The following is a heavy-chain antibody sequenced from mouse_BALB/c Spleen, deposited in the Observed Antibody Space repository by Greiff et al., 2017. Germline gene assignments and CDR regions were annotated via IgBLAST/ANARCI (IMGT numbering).Heavy chain of an antibody. CDR3: ARRRGTAWYFDV. CDR1: GYTFTDYE. V-gene: IGHV1-15*01. Sequence: VQLQQSGAELVRPGASVTLSCKASGYTFTDYEMHWVKQTPVHGLEWIGAIDPETGGTAYNQKFKGKATLTADKSSSTAYMELRSLTSEDTAVYYCARRRGTAWYFDVWGAGTTVTVSS. J-gene: IGHJ1*01. CDR2: IDPETGGT. D-gene: IGHD1-2*01.